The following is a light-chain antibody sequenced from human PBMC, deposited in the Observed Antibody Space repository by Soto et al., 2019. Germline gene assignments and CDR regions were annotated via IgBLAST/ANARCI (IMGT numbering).Light chain of an antibody. Sequence: SVLTQPASVSGSPGQSITISCTGTSSDVGSYNLVSWYQQHPGKAPKLMIYEGSKRPSGVSNRLSGSKSGNTASLTISGLQAEDEADYYCCSYAGSSTPHVVFGGGTKVTVL. J-gene: IGLJ2*01. V-gene: IGLV2-23*01. CDR2: EGS. CDR1: SSDVGSYNL. CDR3: CSYAGSSTPHVV.